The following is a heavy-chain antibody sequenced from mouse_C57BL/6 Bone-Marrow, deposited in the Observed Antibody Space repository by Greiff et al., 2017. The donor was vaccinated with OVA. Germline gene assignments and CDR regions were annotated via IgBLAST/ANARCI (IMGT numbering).Heavy chain of an antibody. CDR1: GYTFTSYN. V-gene: IGHV1-12*01. D-gene: IGHD1-1*01. Sequence: LQESGAELVRPGASVKMSCKASGYTFTSYNMHWVKQTPRQGLEWIGAIYPGNGDTSYNQKFKGKATLTVDKSSSTAYMQLSSLTSEDSAVYFWARGDYYGSSYDDWGQGTTLTVSS. J-gene: IGHJ2*01. CDR3: ARGDYYGSSYDD. CDR2: IYPGNGDT.